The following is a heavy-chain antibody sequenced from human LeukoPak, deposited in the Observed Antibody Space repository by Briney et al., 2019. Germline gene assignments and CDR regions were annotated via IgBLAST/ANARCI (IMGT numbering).Heavy chain of an antibody. CDR3: AKDRSYSTSSFGDFDY. D-gene: IGHD6-6*01. Sequence: GGSLRLSCAASGFTFTSYGMHWVRQAPGKGLEWVAFIQYDGSNKYYADSVKGRFTTSRDNSKNTLYLQMNSLRAEDTAMYSCAKDRSYSTSSFGDFDYWGQGTLVTVSS. V-gene: IGHV3-30*02. J-gene: IGHJ4*02. CDR2: IQYDGSNK. CDR1: GFTFTSYG.